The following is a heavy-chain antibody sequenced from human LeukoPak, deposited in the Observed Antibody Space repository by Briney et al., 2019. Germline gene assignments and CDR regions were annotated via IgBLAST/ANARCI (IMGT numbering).Heavy chain of an antibody. Sequence: PGGSLRLSCAASGFTFSSYWMSWVRQAPGKGLAWVANIKQDGSEKYYVDSVKGRFTISRDNAKNSLYLQMNSLRAEDTAVYYCARDGTYGDYVHGGYFDYWGQGTLVTVSS. CDR1: GFTFSSYW. CDR3: ARDGTYGDYVHGGYFDY. CDR2: IKQDGSEK. J-gene: IGHJ4*02. V-gene: IGHV3-7*01. D-gene: IGHD4-17*01.